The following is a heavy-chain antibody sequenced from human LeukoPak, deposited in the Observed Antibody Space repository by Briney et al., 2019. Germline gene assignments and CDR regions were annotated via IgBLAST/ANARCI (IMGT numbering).Heavy chain of an antibody. J-gene: IGHJ6*02. D-gene: IGHD3-22*01. CDR1: GGTFSSYA. CDR2: IIPILGIA. V-gene: IGHV1-69*04. Sequence: SVKVSCKASGGTFSSYAISWVRQAPGQGLEWTGRIIPILGIANYAQKFQGRVTITADKSTSTAYMELSSLRSEDTAVYYCARTLYYYDSSGYNDYYYGMDVWGQGTTVTVSS. CDR3: ARTLYYYDSSGYNDYYYGMDV.